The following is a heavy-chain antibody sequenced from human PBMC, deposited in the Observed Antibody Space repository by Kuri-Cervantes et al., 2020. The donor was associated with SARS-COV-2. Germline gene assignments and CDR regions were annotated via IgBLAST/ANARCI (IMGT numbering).Heavy chain of an antibody. D-gene: IGHD4/OR15-4a*01. CDR2: TYYRSMWYN. J-gene: IGHJ6*03. Sequence: SETLSLTCAISGDSVSSNSAAWNWIRQSPSRGLEWLGRTYYRSMWYNDYAVSVKSRITINPDTSKNQFSLQLNSVKPDDTAVYYCARLTMAPAAGYYMDDWGKGTPVTVSS. CDR3: ARLTMAPAAGYYMDD. CDR1: GDSVSSNSAA. V-gene: IGHV6-1*01.